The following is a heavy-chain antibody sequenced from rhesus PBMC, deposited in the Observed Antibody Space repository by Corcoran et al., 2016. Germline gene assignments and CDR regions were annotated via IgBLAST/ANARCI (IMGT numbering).Heavy chain of an antibody. Sequence: EVQLVETGGGLVQPGGSLKLSCAASGFTFSSYGMSWVRQAPGKGLEWVSAINRGGGSTYYADSVKGRFTIARDNSKNTLSLQMNSLRAEDTAVYYCAKVGSWSYFDYWGQGVLVTVSS. D-gene: IGHD6-13*01. V-gene: IGHV3S5*01. J-gene: IGHJ4*01. CDR3: AKVGSWSYFDY. CDR1: GFTFSSYG. CDR2: INRGGGST.